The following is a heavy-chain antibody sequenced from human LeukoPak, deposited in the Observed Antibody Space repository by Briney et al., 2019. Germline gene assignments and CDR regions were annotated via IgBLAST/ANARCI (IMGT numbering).Heavy chain of an antibody. J-gene: IGHJ5*02. CDR2: IIPIFGTA. D-gene: IGHD1-26*01. V-gene: IGHV1-69*05. CDR3: ARDSYAGANWFDP. CDR1: GGTFSSYA. Sequence: ASVKVSCKASGGTFSSYAISWVRQAPGQGLEWMGGIIPIFGTANYAQKFQGRVTITTDESTSTAYMELSSLRSEDTAVYYCARDSYAGANWFDPWGQGTLVTVSS.